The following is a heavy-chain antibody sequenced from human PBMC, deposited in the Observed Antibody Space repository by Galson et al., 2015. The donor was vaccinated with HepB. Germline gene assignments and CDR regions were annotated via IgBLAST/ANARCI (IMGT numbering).Heavy chain of an antibody. V-gene: IGHV3-30*18. CDR2: ISYDGSNK. D-gene: IGHD2-15*01. J-gene: IGHJ5*02. CDR1: GFTFSSYS. CDR3: AKDLYIVDPLTDNWFDP. Sequence: LRLSCAASGFTFSSYSMNWVRQAPGKGLEWVAVISYDGSNKYYADSVKGRFTISRDNSKNTLYLQMNSLRAEDTAVYYCAKDLYIVDPLTDNWFDPWGQGTLVTVSS.